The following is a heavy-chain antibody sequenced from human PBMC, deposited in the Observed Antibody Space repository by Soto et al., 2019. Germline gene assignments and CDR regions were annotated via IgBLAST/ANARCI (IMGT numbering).Heavy chain of an antibody. V-gene: IGHV3-21*01. CDR2: ISSRSDI. CDR3: EREYTAWPLAYGLDL. CDR1: GFTFSTYS. J-gene: IGHJ6*02. D-gene: IGHD2-2*02. Sequence: PGGSLRLSCVGSGFTFSTYSINWVRQAPGKGLEWVSSISSRSDIYYADSVKGRFTISRDNAKNSVSLQMNSLRAEDTAVYYCEREYTAWPLAYGLDLWGQGTKVTVSS.